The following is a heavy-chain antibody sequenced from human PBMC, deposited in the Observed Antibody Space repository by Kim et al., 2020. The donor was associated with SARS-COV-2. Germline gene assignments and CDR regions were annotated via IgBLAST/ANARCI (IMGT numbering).Heavy chain of an antibody. CDR1: GYTFTSYY. Sequence: ASVKVSCKASGYTFTSYYMHWVRQAPGQGLEWMGIINPCGGSTSYAQKFQGRVTMTRDTSTRTVYMELSSLRSEDTAVYYCAGDPMIVARGGYYYYGMDVWGQGTTVTVSS. J-gene: IGHJ6*02. V-gene: IGHV1-46*01. D-gene: IGHD3-22*01. CDR3: AGDPMIVARGGYYYYGMDV. CDR2: INPCGGST.